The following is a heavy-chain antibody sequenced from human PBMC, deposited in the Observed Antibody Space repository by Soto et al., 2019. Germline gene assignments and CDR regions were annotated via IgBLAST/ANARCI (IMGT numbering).Heavy chain of an antibody. Sequence: PSETLSLTCAVSGGSISSSNWWSWVRQPPGKGLEWIGEIYHSGSTNYNPSLKSRVTISVDKSKNQFSLKLSSVTAADTAVYYCARRESGYSSGSDYFDYGGQGTLVTVSS. D-gene: IGHD6-19*01. CDR2: IYHSGST. CDR3: ARRESGYSSGSDYFDY. V-gene: IGHV4-4*02. J-gene: IGHJ4*02. CDR1: GGSISSSNW.